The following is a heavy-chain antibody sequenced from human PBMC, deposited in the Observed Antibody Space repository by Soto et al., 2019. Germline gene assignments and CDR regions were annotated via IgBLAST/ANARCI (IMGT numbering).Heavy chain of an antibody. D-gene: IGHD2-15*01. CDR3: ATGYCSGGSCYSFAFDF. V-gene: IGHV1-24*01. CDR1: GYTLTELS. J-gene: IGHJ3*01. CDR2: FDPEDGET. Sequence: ASVKVSCKVSGYTLTELSMHWVRQAPGKGLEWMGGFDPEDGETIYAQKFQGRVTMTEDTSTDTAYMELSSLRSEDTAVYYCATGYCSGGSCYSFAFDFWGQGTMVTVSS.